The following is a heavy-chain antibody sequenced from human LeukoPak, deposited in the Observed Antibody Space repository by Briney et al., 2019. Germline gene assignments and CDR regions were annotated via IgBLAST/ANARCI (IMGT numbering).Heavy chain of an antibody. J-gene: IGHJ4*02. V-gene: IGHV5-51*01. CDR1: GYSFTSYW. Sequence: TGESLKISCKGSGYSFTSYWIGWVRQMPGKGLEWMGIIYPGDSDTRYSPSFQGQVTISADKSISTAYLQWSSLKASDTAMYYCARRYCSSTSCYYFDYWGQGTLVTVSS. CDR2: IYPGDSDT. D-gene: IGHD2-2*01. CDR3: ARRYCSSTSCYYFDY.